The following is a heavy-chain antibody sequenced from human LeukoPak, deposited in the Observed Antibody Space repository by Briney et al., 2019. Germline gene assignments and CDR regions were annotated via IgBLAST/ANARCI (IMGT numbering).Heavy chain of an antibody. D-gene: IGHD6-19*01. CDR2: TYYRSKWYN. Sequence: SQTLSLTCAISGDSVSNNSAAWNWIRQSPSRGLEWLGRTYYRSKWYNDYAVSMKSRIIINPDTSKNQFSLQLNSVSPEDTAVYYCARDSYSSGSIQYWGQGTLVIVSS. V-gene: IGHV6-1*01. CDR1: GDSVSNNSAA. CDR3: ARDSYSSGSIQY. J-gene: IGHJ1*01.